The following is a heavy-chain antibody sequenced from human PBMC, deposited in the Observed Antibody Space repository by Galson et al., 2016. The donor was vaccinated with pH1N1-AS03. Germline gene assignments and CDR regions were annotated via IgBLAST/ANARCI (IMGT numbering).Heavy chain of an antibody. CDR2: ISGRGNVQ. Sequence: SCAASGLAFTTFSMHWVRQGPVRGLEWLGVISGRGNVQFFADAVRGRFTASRDNSKDTLFLHMNSLRLEDSGVYYCARKAPFSRVWGDVFDVWGLGTTVTVSP. J-gene: IGHJ3*01. V-gene: IGHV3-30*14. D-gene: IGHD3-16*01. CDR3: ARKAPFSRVWGDVFDV. CDR1: GLAFTTFS.